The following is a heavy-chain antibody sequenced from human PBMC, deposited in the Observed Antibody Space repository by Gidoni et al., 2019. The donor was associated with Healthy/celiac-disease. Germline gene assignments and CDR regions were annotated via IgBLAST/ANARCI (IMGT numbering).Heavy chain of an antibody. Sequence: GYIYYSGSTNYNPSLKSRVTISVDTSKNQFSLKLSSVTAADTAVYYCARGAGITGTTGAFDIWGQGTMVTVSS. V-gene: IGHV4-59*09. CDR3: ARGAGITGTTGAFDI. CDR2: IYYSGST. D-gene: IGHD1-20*01. J-gene: IGHJ3*02.